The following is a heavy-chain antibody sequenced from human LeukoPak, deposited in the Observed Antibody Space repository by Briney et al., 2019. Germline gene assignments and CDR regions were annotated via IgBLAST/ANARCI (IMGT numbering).Heavy chain of an antibody. V-gene: IGHV3-9*01. CDR3: AKGLYCSSTSCYDDLDTAMVQ. D-gene: IGHD2-2*01. J-gene: IGHJ4*02. CDR1: GFTFDDYA. CDR2: ISWNSGSI. Sequence: PGRSLRLSCAASGFTFDDYAMHWVRQAPGKGLEWVSGISWNSGSIGYADSVKGRFTISRDNAKNSLYLQMNSLRAEDTALYYCAKGLYCSSTSCYDDLDTAMVQWGQGTLVTVSS.